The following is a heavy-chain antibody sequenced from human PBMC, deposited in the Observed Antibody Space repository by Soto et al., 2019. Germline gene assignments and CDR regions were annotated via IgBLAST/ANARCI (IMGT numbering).Heavy chain of an antibody. CDR2: IYYSGST. CDR3: ARAGDYGDYHYYYYYGMDV. Sequence: KPSETLSLTCTVSGGSISSYYWGWIRQPPGKGLEWIGYIYYSGSTNYNPSLKSRVTISVDTSKNQFSLKLSSVTAADTAVYYCARAGDYGDYHYYYYYGMDVWGQGTTVT. CDR1: GGSISSYY. J-gene: IGHJ6*02. D-gene: IGHD4-17*01. V-gene: IGHV4-59*01.